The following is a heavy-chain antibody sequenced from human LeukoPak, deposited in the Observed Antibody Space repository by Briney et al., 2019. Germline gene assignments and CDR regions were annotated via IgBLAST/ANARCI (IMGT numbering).Heavy chain of an antibody. D-gene: IGHD3-22*01. V-gene: IGHV3-21*01. J-gene: IGHJ4*02. Sequence: GGSLRLSCAASGFTFSSYSMNWVRQAPGKGLEWVSSISSSSSYIYYADSVKGRFTISSDNAKNSLYLQMNSLRAEDTAVYYCARDRVLDYYDSSGYYPDYWGQGTLVTVSS. CDR2: ISSSSSYI. CDR3: ARDRVLDYYDSSGYYPDY. CDR1: GFTFSSYS.